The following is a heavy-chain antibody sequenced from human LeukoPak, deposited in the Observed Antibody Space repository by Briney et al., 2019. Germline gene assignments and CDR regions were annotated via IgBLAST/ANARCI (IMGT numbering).Heavy chain of an antibody. V-gene: IGHV4-34*01. J-gene: IGHJ4*02. CDR3: ARDLRGYSYGGDGY. CDR1: GGSFSGYY. D-gene: IGHD5-18*01. Sequence: SETLSLTCAVYGGSFSGYYWSWSRQPPGKGLEWIGEINHSGSTNYNPSLKSRVTISVDTSKNQFSLKLSSVTAADTAVYYCARDLRGYSYGGDGYWGQGTLVTVSS. CDR2: INHSGST.